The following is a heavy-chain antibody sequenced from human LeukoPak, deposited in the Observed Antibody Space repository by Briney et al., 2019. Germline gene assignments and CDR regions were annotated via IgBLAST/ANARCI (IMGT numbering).Heavy chain of an antibody. CDR2: INPNSGDT. CDR1: GCTFTTYY. Sequence: ASVKVSCKASGCTFTTYYIHWVRQAPGQGLEWLGWINPNSGDTNYAQKFQGRVTMTRDTSITTAYMELSRLKSDDTAVYYCARGLMSAVGVGYFDYWGQGTLVTVSS. CDR3: ARGLMSAVGVGYFDY. J-gene: IGHJ4*02. D-gene: IGHD1-26*01. V-gene: IGHV1-2*02.